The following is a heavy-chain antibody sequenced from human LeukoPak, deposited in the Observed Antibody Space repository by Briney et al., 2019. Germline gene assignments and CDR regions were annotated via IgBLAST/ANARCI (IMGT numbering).Heavy chain of an antibody. D-gene: IGHD4-23*01. V-gene: IGHV1-8*01. CDR1: GYTFTNYD. J-gene: IGHJ5*02. CDR3: ARDYGGNSGWFDP. Sequence: ASVKVSCKASGYTFTNYDINWVRQATGQGLEWMGWMNPNSGNTAYAQKFQGRVSMSRNTAISTAYMELSSLRSEDTAVYYCARDYGGNSGWFDPWGQGTLVTVSS. CDR2: MNPNSGNT.